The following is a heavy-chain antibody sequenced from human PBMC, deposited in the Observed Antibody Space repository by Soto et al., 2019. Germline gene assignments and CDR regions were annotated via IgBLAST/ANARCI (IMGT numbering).Heavy chain of an antibody. CDR2: IWYDGSNK. D-gene: IGHD6-19*01. Sequence: GGSLRLSCAASGFTFSSYGMHWVRQAPGKGLEWVAVIWYDGSNKYYADSVKGRFTISRDNSKNTLYLQMNSLRAEDTAVYYCASDTNSGWYYYYGMDVWGQGTTVTRLL. CDR1: GFTFSSYG. CDR3: ASDTNSGWYYYYGMDV. V-gene: IGHV3-33*01. J-gene: IGHJ6*02.